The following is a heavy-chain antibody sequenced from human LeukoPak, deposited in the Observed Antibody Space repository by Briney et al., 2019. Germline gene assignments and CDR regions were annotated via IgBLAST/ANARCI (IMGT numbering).Heavy chain of an antibody. V-gene: IGHV4-59*01. D-gene: IGHD1-1*01. CDR3: ARALPELERRRRYYFDY. Sequence: SETLSLTCTVSGGSISSYYWSWIRQPPGKGLEGMGYIYYSGSTNYNPSLKSRVTISVDTSKNQFSLKLSSVTAADTAVYYCARALPELERRRRYYFDYWGQGTLVTVSS. J-gene: IGHJ4*02. CDR1: GGSISSYY. CDR2: IYYSGST.